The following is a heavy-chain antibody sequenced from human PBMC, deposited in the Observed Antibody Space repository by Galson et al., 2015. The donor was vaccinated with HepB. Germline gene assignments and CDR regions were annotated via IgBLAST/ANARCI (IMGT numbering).Heavy chain of an antibody. D-gene: IGHD1-26*01. V-gene: IGHV3-21*01. Sequence: SLRLSCAASGFTFSSYSMNWVRQAPGKGLEWVSSISSRNTYIYYADSVKGRFAISRDNAKISLYLQMNSLRVEDTAVYYCASPKSPSQWEQLDGFDSWGQGTLVTVSS. CDR3: ASPKSPSQWEQLDGFDS. J-gene: IGHJ4*02. CDR1: GFTFSSYS. CDR2: ISSRNTYI.